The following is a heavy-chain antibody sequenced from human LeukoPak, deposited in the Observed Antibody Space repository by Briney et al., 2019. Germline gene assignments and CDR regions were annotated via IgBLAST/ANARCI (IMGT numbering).Heavy chain of an antibody. V-gene: IGHV3-21*01. J-gene: IGHJ4*02. Sequence: GGSLRLSCAASGFTFSSYSMNWVRQAPGKGLEWVSSISSSSSYIFYADSVKGRFTVSRDNAKDSLYLQMNSLRAEDTAVYYCARALTTLTYEGYWGQGTLVTVSS. CDR3: ARALTTLTYEGY. CDR1: GFTFSSYS. CDR2: ISSSSSYI. D-gene: IGHD1-1*01.